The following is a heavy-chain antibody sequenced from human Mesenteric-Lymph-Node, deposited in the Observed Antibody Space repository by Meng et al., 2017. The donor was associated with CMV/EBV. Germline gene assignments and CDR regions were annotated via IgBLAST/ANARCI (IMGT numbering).Heavy chain of an antibody. CDR3: ARDLLWFGESYGLDV. Sequence: SGYIFTGHNMHWVRQAPGQGLEWMGRINPNSGVTNYAQKFQGRVTMTRDTSIRTFSMELTRLTSDDTALYYCARDLLWFGESYGLDVWGQGSMVTVSS. CDR2: INPNSGVT. D-gene: IGHD3-10*01. CDR1: GYIFTGHN. V-gene: IGHV1-2*06. J-gene: IGHJ6*02.